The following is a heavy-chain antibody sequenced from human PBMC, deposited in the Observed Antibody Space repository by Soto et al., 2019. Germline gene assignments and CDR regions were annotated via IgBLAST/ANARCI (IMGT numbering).Heavy chain of an antibody. CDR1: GYTLPELS. CDR3: ATDLYYDSSGYFGYYWFDP. J-gene: IGHJ5*02. D-gene: IGHD3-22*01. V-gene: IGHV1-24*01. Sequence: ASVKVSCKVSGYTLPELSMHWVRQAPGKGLEWMGGFDPEDGETIYAQKFQGRVTMTEDTSTDTAYMELSSLRSEDTAVYYCATDLYYDSSGYFGYYWFDPWGQGTLVTVSS. CDR2: FDPEDGET.